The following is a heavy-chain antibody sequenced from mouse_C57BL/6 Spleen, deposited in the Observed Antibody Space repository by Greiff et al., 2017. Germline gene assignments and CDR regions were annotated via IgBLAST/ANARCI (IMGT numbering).Heavy chain of an antibody. V-gene: IGHV14-4*01. CDR1: GFNIKDAY. CDR2: IDPENGDT. J-gene: IGHJ2*01. D-gene: IGHD1-1*01. CDR3: TEGITTVAFDY. Sequence: VQLQQSGAELVRPGASVKLSCTASGFNIKDAYMHWVKQRPEQGLEWIGWIDPENGDTEYASKFQGKATITADTSSNTAYLQLSSLTSEDTAVYYCTEGITTVAFDYWGQGTTLTVSS.